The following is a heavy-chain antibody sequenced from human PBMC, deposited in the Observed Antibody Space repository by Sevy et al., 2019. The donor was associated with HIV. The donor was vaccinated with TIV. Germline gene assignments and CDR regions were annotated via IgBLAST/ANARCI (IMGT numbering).Heavy chain of an antibody. CDR2: IYYTGST. V-gene: IGHV4-38-2*01. CDR1: GYSISSGHY. Sequence: SLTCAVSGYSISSGHYWGWIRQPPGKGLEWVGGIYYTGSTFYNPSLESRLTISVDTSRNQFSLRLSSVTAADTAVYYCARVYSGYIDQWGQGTLVTVSS. D-gene: IGHD2-15*01. J-gene: IGHJ4*02. CDR3: ARVYSGYIDQ.